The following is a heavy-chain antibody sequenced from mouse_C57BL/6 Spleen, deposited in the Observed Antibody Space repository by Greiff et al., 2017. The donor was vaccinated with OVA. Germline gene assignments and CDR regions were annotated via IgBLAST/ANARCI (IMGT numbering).Heavy chain of an antibody. D-gene: IGHD2-5*01. J-gene: IGHJ2*01. V-gene: IGHV5-9-1*02. Sequence: DVKLVESGAGLVKPGGSLKLSCAASGFTFSSYAMSWVRQTPEKRLEWVAYISSGGDYTYYADTVKGRFTISRDNARNTLYLQMSSLKSEDTAMYYCTRDDYSNYYFDYWGQGTTLTVSS. CDR3: TRDDYSNYYFDY. CDR1: GFTFSSYA. CDR2: ISSGGDYT.